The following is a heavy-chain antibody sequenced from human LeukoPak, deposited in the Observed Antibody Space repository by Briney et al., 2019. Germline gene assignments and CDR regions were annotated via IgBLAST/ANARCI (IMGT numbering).Heavy chain of an antibody. CDR1: GFTFSSYE. D-gene: IGHD2-2*01. J-gene: IGHJ4*02. V-gene: IGHV3-48*03. CDR3: ARDDHRTPNDIVLVPAATVS. CDR2: ISSSGSTI. Sequence: GSLRLSCAASGFTFSSYEMNWVRQAPGKGREWVSYISSSGSTIYYADAVKGRFTISRDNAKNSLYLQMNSLRAEDTAVYYCARDDHRTPNDIVLVPAATVSWGQGALGTASS.